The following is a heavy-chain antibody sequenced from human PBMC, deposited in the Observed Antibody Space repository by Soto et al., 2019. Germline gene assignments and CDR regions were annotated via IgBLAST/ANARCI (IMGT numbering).Heavy chain of an antibody. CDR3: ARETSIASAGAAS. Sequence: QVPLVQSAAEVKKTGASVKVSCTASGYSFINYDINWVRQAPVRGLEWMGWMNPNSGNTGYAQKFQGLVTMSRDTSINTAYMELTSLTSDDTALYYCARETSIASAGAASWGPGTLVTVSS. D-gene: IGHD2-21*01. J-gene: IGHJ5*02. CDR1: GYSFINYD. V-gene: IGHV1-8*01. CDR2: MNPNSGNT.